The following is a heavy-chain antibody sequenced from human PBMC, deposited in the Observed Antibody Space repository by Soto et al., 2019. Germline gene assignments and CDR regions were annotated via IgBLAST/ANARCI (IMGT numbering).Heavy chain of an antibody. V-gene: IGHV3-21*01. D-gene: IGHD3-3*01. CDR1: GFPFIGYT. Sequence: PWGSLRLSCSASGFPFIGYTIYLVRHSAFKGLEWVSSITTSSSRNVFYADSVQGRFTISRDNANNILYLQMSNLRVEDTAVYYCARDDPIFGAIPRMDIWGQGTTVTVSS. CDR3: ARDDPIFGAIPRMDI. CDR2: ITTSSSRNV. J-gene: IGHJ6*02.